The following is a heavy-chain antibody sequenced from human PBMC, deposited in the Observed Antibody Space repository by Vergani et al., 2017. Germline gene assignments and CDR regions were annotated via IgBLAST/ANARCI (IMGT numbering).Heavy chain of an antibody. CDR3: AKDMEGSNTAFDI. V-gene: IGHV3-66*02. D-gene: IGHD3-10*01. CDR1: GFTVSSNY. CDR2: IYSGGST. Sequence: EVQLLESGGGLVQPGGSLRLSCAASGFTVSSNYMSWVRQAPGKGLEWVSVIYSGGSTYYADSVKGRFTISRDNSKNTLYLQMNSLRAEDTALYYCAKDMEGSNTAFDIWGQGTMVTVSS. J-gene: IGHJ3*02.